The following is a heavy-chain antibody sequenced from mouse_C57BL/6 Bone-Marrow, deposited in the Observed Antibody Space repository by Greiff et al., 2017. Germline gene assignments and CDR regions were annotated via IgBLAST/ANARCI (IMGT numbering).Heavy chain of an antibody. Sequence: EVQLVESGGGLVKPGGSLKLSCAASGFTFSDYGMHWVRQAPEKGLEWVAYISSGSSTIYYADTVKGRFTFSRDNAKNTLFLQMTRLRSEDTAMYYSARPSYGSSYWYFDVWGTGTTVTVSA. J-gene: IGHJ1*03. CDR2: ISSGSSTI. D-gene: IGHD1-1*01. CDR1: GFTFSDYG. V-gene: IGHV5-17*01. CDR3: ARPSYGSSYWYFDV.